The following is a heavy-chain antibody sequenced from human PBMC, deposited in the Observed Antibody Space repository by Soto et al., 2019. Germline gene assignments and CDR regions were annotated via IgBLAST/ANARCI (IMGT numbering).Heavy chain of an antibody. V-gene: IGHV3-66*01. D-gene: IGHD5-12*01. CDR1: GFSVNNNY. CDR3: ARDSVASRTYYFDL. CDR2: IYTGGIT. Sequence: PGGSLRLSCAASGFSVNNNYMSWVRQAPGRGLEWLSVIYTGGITYSAEAVKGRFSISRDNSKNTLYLQMNNLRAEDTAVYHCARDSVASRTYYFDLWGQGTLVTVSS. J-gene: IGHJ4*02.